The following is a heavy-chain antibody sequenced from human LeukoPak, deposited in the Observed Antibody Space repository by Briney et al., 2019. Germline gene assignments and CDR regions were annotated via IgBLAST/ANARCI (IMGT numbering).Heavy chain of an antibody. CDR1: GYTFTGYY. CDR3: ARHSNYYYGMDV. Sequence: ASVKVSCKASGYTFTGYYMHWVRQTPGQGLEWMGWINPNSGGTNYAQKFQGWVTMTRDTSISTAYMELSRLRSDDTAVYYCARHSNYYYGMDVWGQGTTVTVSS. CDR2: INPNSGGT. D-gene: IGHD4-11*01. V-gene: IGHV1-2*04. J-gene: IGHJ6*02.